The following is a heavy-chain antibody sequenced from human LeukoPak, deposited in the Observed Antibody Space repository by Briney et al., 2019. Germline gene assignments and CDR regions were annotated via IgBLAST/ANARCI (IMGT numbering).Heavy chain of an antibody. D-gene: IGHD3-10*01. CDR1: GGSISSGSYY. CDR2: IYTSGST. CDR3: ARHLYGSGSYQHHYNWFDP. Sequence: SQTLSLTCTVSGGSISSGSYYWSWIRQPAGKGLEWIGRIYTSGSTNYNPSLKSRVTISVDTSKNQFSLKLSSVTAADTAVYYCARHLYGSGSYQHHYNWFDPWGQGTLVTVSS. V-gene: IGHV4-61*02. J-gene: IGHJ5*02.